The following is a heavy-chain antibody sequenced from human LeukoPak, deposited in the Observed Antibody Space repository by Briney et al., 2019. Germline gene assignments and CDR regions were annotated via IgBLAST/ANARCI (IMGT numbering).Heavy chain of an antibody. D-gene: IGHD3-22*01. J-gene: IGHJ4*02. V-gene: IGHV3-23*01. CDR3: AKRYYDSSAYYPIDY. CDR1: GFTFSSYA. Sequence: GGSLRLSCAASGFTFSSYAMSWVRQAPGRGLEWVSAISGSGVSTYYADSVKGRFTVSRDNSKNTLYLQMNSLRAEDTAVYYCAKRYYDSSAYYPIDYWGQGTLVTVSS. CDR2: ISGSGVST.